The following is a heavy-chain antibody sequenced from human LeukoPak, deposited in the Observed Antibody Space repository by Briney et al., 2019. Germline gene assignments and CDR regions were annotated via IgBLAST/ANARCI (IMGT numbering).Heavy chain of an antibody. D-gene: IGHD6-13*01. CDR1: GFTFSSYA. Sequence: PGGSLRLSYAASGFTFSSYAMSWVRQAPGKGLEWVSAISGSGGSTYYADSVKGRFTISRDNSKNTLYLQMNSLRAEDTAVYYCANDFQQLVRGWYVHYYYGMDVWGQGTTVTVSS. J-gene: IGHJ6*02. CDR2: ISGSGGST. V-gene: IGHV3-23*01. CDR3: ANDFQQLVRGWYVHYYYGMDV.